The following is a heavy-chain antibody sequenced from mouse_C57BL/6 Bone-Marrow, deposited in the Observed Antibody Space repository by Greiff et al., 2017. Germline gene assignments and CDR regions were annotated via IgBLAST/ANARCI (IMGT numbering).Heavy chain of an antibody. V-gene: IGHV1-42*01. D-gene: IGHD1-1*01. CDR3: ARESDGSPHWYFDV. J-gene: IGHJ1*03. CDR2: INPSTGGT. CDR1: GYSFTGYY. Sequence: VQLKESGPELVKPGASVKISCKASGYSFTGYYMNWVKQSPEKSLEWIGEINPSTGGTTYNQKFKAKATLTVDKSSSTAYMQLKSLTSEDSAVYYWARESDGSPHWYFDVWGTGTTVTVSS.